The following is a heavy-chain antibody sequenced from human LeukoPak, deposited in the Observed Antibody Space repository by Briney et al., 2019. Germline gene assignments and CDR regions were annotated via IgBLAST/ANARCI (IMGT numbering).Heavy chain of an antibody. D-gene: IGHD6-13*01. CDR1: GFTFSSYS. Sequence: PGGSLRLSCAASGFTFSSYSMNWVRQAPGKGLEWVSSISSSSSYIYYADSVKGRFTISNAKNSLYLQMNSLRAEDTAVYYCARDVGHSSYYYGMDVWGQGTTVTVSS. V-gene: IGHV3-21*01. CDR2: ISSSSSYI. CDR3: ARDVGHSSYYYGMDV. J-gene: IGHJ6*02.